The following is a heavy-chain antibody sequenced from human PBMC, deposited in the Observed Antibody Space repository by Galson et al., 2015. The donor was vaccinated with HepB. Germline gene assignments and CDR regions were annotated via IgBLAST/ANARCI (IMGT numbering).Heavy chain of an antibody. D-gene: IGHD6-19*01. Sequence: SLRLSCAASGVTFSNYGFHWVRQAPGKGLEWVTVISYDGRNKHYADSVKGRFTISRDNSKNMVYLQMNSLRAEDTALYYCAKDPYLYHSLAGNMAGFDYCGQGTLLTVSS. CDR2: ISYDGRNK. V-gene: IGHV3-30*18. J-gene: IGHJ4*02. CDR3: AKDPYLYHSLAGNMAGFDY. CDR1: GVTFSNYG.